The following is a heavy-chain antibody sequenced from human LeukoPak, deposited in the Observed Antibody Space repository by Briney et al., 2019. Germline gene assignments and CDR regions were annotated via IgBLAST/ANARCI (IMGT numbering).Heavy chain of an antibody. CDR3: ARHFYGDYAFDS. Sequence: PGESLRISCKGSGYSFTSYWISWVRQMPGKGLEWMGRIDPSDSYTNYSPSFQGHVTISADKSINSAYLQWTSLKTSDSAIYYCARHFYGDYAFDSWGQGTLVTVSS. CDR1: GYSFTSYW. J-gene: IGHJ4*02. D-gene: IGHD4-17*01. CDR2: IDPSDSYT. V-gene: IGHV5-10-1*01.